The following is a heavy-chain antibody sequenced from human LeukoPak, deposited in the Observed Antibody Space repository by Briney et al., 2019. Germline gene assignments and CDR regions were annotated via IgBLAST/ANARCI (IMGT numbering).Heavy chain of an antibody. CDR3: ARDRYGDR. J-gene: IGHJ4*02. D-gene: IGHD4-17*01. CDR1: GGSISRSSYY. V-gene: IGHV4-39*07. Sequence: SETLSLTCTVSGGSISRSSYYWGWIRQPPGKGLEYIGNIYYSGSTNYNPSLKSRVTISVDTSKNQFSLRLSSVTAADTAVYYCARDRYGDRWGQGTLVTVSS. CDR2: IYYSGST.